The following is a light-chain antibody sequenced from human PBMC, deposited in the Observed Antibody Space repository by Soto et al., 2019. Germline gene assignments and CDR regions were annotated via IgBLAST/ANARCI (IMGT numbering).Light chain of an antibody. J-gene: IGKJ1*01. Sequence: EIVMTQSPATLSVSPGERATLSCRASQSVRSNLAWYQQKPDQAPRLLIYDASTRATGIPARFSGSGSVTEFTLTSSSLQSEDFAVNYCPQYNVWPPYRFGQGTKGEIK. CDR1: QSVRSN. V-gene: IGKV3-15*01. CDR2: DAS. CDR3: PQYNVWPPYR.